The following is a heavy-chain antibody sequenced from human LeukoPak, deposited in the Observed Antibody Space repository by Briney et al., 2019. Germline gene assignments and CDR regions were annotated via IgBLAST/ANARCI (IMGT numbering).Heavy chain of an antibody. Sequence: GGSLRLSCAASGFTFSSYGMHWVRQAPGKGLEWVSFISSGGSYIYYTDSVKGRFTISRDNAKNSLFLQMNSLRAEDTAVYFCARAVVGSGYDYFDYWGQGTLVTVSS. V-gene: IGHV3-21*01. D-gene: IGHD5-12*01. CDR3: ARAVVGSGYDYFDY. J-gene: IGHJ4*02. CDR1: GFTFSSYG. CDR2: ISSGGSYI.